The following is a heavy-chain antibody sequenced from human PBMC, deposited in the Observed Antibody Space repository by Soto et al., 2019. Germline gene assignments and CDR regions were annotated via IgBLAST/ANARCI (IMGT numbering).Heavy chain of an antibody. D-gene: IGHD3-10*01. V-gene: IGHV3-23*01. Sequence: GGALRLSCAASGFTFSSYVMSWVRQTPGKGLEWVSTISAVGSSTYYADSVKGRFTISRDNSKNTLYLQMNSLRPEDTAVYYCAKEGALGLYYFDYRGQGTLVTVSS. CDR3: AKEGALGLYYFDY. CDR2: ISAVGSST. J-gene: IGHJ4*02. CDR1: GFTFSSYV.